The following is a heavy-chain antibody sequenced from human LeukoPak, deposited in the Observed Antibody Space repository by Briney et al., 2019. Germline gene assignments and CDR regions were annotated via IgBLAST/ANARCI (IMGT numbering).Heavy chain of an antibody. CDR2: INHSGST. CDR1: GGSFSGYY. V-gene: IGHV4-34*01. CDR3: ARVDGRTLDAFDI. J-gene: IGHJ3*02. Sequence: SETLSLTCAVYGGSFSGYYWSWIRQPPGKGLEWIGEINHSGSTNYNPSLKSRVTMSVDTSKNQFSLKLSSVTAADTAVYYCARVDGRTLDAFDIWGQGTMVTVSS.